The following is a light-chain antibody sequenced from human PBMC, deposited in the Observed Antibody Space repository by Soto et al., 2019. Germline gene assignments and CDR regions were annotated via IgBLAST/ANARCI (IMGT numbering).Light chain of an antibody. Sequence: EIVLTQSPATLSLSPGERATLSCRASQSVSRFLAWYQQKPGQAPRLLIYDASNRATGIPARFSGSGSATDFTLTISSLKPEDFALYYCQQRSTWPLTFGQGTRVEIK. V-gene: IGKV3-11*01. CDR3: QQRSTWPLT. CDR1: QSVSRF. J-gene: IGKJ1*01. CDR2: DAS.